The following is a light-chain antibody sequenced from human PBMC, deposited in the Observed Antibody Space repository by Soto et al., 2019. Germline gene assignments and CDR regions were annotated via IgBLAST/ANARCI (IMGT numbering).Light chain of an antibody. V-gene: IGKV1-9*01. CDR2: AAS. Sequence: DIQLTQSPSFLSASVGDRVTITCRASLGISNYLAWYQQKPGKAPKLLIYAASTLQRGVSSRFSGSGSGTEFTLTISSLQPEDFATYYCQQLNSYPLTFGGGTKVEIK. CDR1: LGISNY. J-gene: IGKJ4*01. CDR3: QQLNSYPLT.